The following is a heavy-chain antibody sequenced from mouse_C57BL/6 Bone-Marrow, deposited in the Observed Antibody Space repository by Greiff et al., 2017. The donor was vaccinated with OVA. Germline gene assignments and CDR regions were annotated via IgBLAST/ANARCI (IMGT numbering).Heavy chain of an antibody. CDR2: INPNNGGT. V-gene: IGHV1-22*01. J-gene: IGHJ4*01. D-gene: IGHD2-2*01. Sequence: EVKLQQSGPELVKPGASVKMSCTASGYTFTDYNMHWVKQSHGKSLEWIGYINPNNGGTSYNQKFKGKATLTVNKSSSTAYMELRSLTSEDSAVYYCAMGIWLPYYYAMDYWGQGTSVTVSS. CDR3: AMGIWLPYYYAMDY. CDR1: GYTFTDYN.